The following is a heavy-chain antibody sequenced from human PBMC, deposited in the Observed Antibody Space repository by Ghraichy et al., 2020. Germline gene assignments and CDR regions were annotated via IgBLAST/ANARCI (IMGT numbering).Heavy chain of an antibody. CDR2: ISYDGSNK. CDR1: GFTFSSYA. V-gene: IGHV3-30-3*01. CDR3: ARDRPPYYDILTGYYNYYYYYGMDV. Sequence: GSLRLSCAASGFTFSSYAMHWVRQAPGKGLEWVAVISYDGSNKYYADSVKGRFTISRDNSKNTLYLQMNSLRAEDTAVYYCARDRPPYYDILTGYYNYYYYYGMDVWGQGTTVTVSS. D-gene: IGHD3-9*01. J-gene: IGHJ6*02.